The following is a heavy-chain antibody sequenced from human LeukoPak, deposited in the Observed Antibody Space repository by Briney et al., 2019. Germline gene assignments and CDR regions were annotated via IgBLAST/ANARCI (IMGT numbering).Heavy chain of an antibody. CDR2: ISSSSSYI. Sequence: GGSLRLSCAASGFTFSSYWMSWVRQAPGKGLEWVSSISSSSSYIYYADSVKGRFTISRDNAKNSLYLQMNSLRAEDTAVYYCATSTGTTGYYFDYWGQGTLVTVSS. J-gene: IGHJ4*02. D-gene: IGHD1-1*01. V-gene: IGHV3-21*01. CDR1: GFTFSSYW. CDR3: ATSTGTTGYYFDY.